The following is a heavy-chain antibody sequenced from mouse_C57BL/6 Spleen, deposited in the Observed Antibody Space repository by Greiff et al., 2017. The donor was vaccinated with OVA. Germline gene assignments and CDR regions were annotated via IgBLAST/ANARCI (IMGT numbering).Heavy chain of an antibody. Sequence: EVQLQQSGPELVKPGASVKMSRKASVSPSPSYSMHWVKQSHGKSLEWIGYINPNNGGTSYNQKFKGKATLTVNKSSSTAYMELRSLTSEDSAVYYCAFITTVVAPHYFDYWGQGTTLTVSS. CDR2: INPNNGGT. D-gene: IGHD1-1*01. CDR1: VSPSPSYS. J-gene: IGHJ2*01. CDR3: AFITTVVAPHYFDY. V-gene: IGHV1-22*01.